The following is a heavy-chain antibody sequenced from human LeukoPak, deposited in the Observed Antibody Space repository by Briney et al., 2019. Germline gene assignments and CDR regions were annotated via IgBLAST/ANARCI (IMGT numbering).Heavy chain of an antibody. J-gene: IGHJ5*02. D-gene: IGHD3-3*01. CDR2: MNPNSGNT. CDR1: GYTFTSYD. Sequence: ASVTVSCTASGYTFTSYDINWVRQAPGQGLEWMGWMNPNSGNTGYAQKFQGRVTMTRNTSISTAYMELSSLRSEDTAVYYCARGRRFLEWAIIEDARLDHWGQGTLVTVSS. CDR3: ARGRRFLEWAIIEDARLDH. V-gene: IGHV1-8*01.